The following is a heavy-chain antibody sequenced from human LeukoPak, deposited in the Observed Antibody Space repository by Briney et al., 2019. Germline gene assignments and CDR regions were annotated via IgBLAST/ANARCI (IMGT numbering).Heavy chain of an antibody. CDR2: VYYSGAT. J-gene: IGHJ4*02. V-gene: IGHV4-59*08. CDR1: GGSISSYY. Sequence: SETLSLTCTVSGGSISSYYWSWIRQPPGKGLEWIGYVYYSGATNYNPSLKSRVTISLDTSKNQFSLRLTSVTAADTAVYYCARRVAVTGIYCFDHWGQGTPVTVSS. D-gene: IGHD6-19*01. CDR3: ARRVAVTGIYCFDH.